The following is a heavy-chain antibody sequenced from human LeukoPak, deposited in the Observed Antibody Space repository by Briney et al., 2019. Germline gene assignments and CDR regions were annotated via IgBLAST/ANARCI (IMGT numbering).Heavy chain of an antibody. V-gene: IGHV3-7*01. J-gene: IGHJ4*02. Sequence: GGSLRLSCAASGFTFSSYEMNWVRQAPGKGLEWVANIKTDGSQIYYVDSVKGRFTISRDNAKNSLYLQMNGLRAKDTAVYYCARDLNWETYWGQGTLVSVSS. CDR1: GFTFSSYE. D-gene: IGHD7-27*01. CDR3: ARDLNWETY. CDR2: IKTDGSQI.